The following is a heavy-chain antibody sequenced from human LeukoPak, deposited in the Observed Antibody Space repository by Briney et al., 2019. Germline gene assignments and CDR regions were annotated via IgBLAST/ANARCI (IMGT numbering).Heavy chain of an antibody. CDR1: GFTFSNYG. V-gene: IGHV3-30*03. D-gene: IGHD5-12*01. CDR2: ISYDGSNK. Sequence: GRSLRLSCAASGFTFSNYGMHWVRQAPGKGLEWVAVISYDGSNKYYADSVKGRFTISRDNSKNTLYLQMNSLRAEDTAVYYCARGPLRYFDYWGQGTLVTVSS. J-gene: IGHJ4*02. CDR3: ARGPLRYFDY.